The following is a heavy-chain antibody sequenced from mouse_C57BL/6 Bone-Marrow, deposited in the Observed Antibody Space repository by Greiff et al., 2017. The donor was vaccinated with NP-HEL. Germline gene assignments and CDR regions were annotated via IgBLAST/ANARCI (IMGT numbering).Heavy chain of an antibody. CDR1: GYTFTSYG. CDR2: IYPRSGNT. D-gene: IGHD2-4*01. Sequence: VQLQESGAELARPGASVKLSCKASGYTFTSYGISWVKQRTGQGLEWIGEIYPRSGNTYYNEKFKGKATLTADKSSSTAYMELRSLTSEDSAVYFCARGIYDYDGLGFAYWGQGTLVTVSA. V-gene: IGHV1-81*01. J-gene: IGHJ3*01. CDR3: ARGIYDYDGLGFAY.